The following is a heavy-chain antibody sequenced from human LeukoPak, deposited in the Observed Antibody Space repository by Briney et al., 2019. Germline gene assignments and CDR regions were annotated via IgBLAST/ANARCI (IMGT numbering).Heavy chain of an antibody. V-gene: IGHV1-69*04. J-gene: IGHJ4*02. D-gene: IGHD2-2*02. Sequence: GSSVKVSCKASGGTFSSFVITWVRQVPGQGLEWMGKIIPYLDIPDYAQKFQGRVTITADRSTSTAYMEVSGLRSEDTAVYYCARDGSRLYGFKWGQGTLVTVSS. CDR2: IIPYLDIP. CDR3: ARDGSRLYGFK. CDR1: GGTFSSFV.